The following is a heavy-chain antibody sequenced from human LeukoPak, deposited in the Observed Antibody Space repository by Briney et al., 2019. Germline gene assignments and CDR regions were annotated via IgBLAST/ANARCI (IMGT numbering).Heavy chain of an antibody. J-gene: IGHJ6*02. V-gene: IGHV3-23*01. CDR3: AKGRQQLATYHYYYAMDV. D-gene: IGHD6-13*01. CDR2: ISGSDDRT. CDR1: GFTFRSYA. Sequence: TGGSLRLSCAASGFTFRSYAMTWVRQAPEKGLEWVSSISGSDDRTYYADSVKGRFTISRDNSKNTLYLQMNSLKAEDTAVYYCAKGRQQLATYHYYYAMDVWGQGTTVTVSS.